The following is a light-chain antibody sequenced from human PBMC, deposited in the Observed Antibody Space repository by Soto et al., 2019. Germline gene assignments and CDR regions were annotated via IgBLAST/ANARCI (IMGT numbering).Light chain of an antibody. CDR3: MQRIEFPLT. CDR2: TVS. Sequence: DIVMTQTPLSLPVTPGEPASISCGSSQSLLDSDDGNTYLDWYLQKPGQSPQLLIYTVSYRASGVADRFRGSESGTDFTLKISRVEAEDVGVYYCMQRIEFPLTFGGGTKVDIK. V-gene: IGKV2-40*01. CDR1: QSLLDSDDGNTY. J-gene: IGKJ4*01.